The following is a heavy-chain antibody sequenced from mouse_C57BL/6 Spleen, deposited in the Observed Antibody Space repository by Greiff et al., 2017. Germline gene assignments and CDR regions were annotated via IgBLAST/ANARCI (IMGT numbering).Heavy chain of an antibody. J-gene: IGHJ2*01. Sequence: VQLQQSGPELVKPGASVKISCKASGYSFTSYYIHWVKQRPGQGLEWIGWIYPGGGNTKYNEKFKGKATLTADTSSSTAYMQLSSLTSEDSAVYYCARAYYSNYVDYWGQGTTLTVSS. CDR2: IYPGGGNT. CDR3: ARAYYSNYVDY. V-gene: IGHV1-66*01. D-gene: IGHD2-5*01. CDR1: GYSFTSYY.